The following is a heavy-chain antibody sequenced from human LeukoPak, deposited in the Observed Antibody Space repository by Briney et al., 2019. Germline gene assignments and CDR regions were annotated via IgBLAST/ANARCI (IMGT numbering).Heavy chain of an antibody. D-gene: IGHD3-22*01. Sequence: GASVKVSCKASGYTFTGYYMHWVRQAPGQGLEWMGWINPNSGGTNYAQKFQGRVTMTRDTSISTAYMELSRLRSDDTAVYYCARVWDSSGYYGIDYWGQGTLVTVSS. CDR3: ARVWDSSGYYGIDY. J-gene: IGHJ4*02. V-gene: IGHV1-2*02. CDR2: INPNSGGT. CDR1: GYTFTGYY.